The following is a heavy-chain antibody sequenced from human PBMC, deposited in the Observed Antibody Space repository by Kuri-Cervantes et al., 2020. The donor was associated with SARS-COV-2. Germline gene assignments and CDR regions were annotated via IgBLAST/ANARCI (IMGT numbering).Heavy chain of an antibody. D-gene: IGHD3-16*01. CDR1: GFTFSSSW. CDR2: IKCDGSEK. CDR3: ARWGVYYFDY. Sequence: GESLKISCAASGFTFSSSWMHWVCQAPEKGLEWVADIKCDGSEKYYVDSVKGRLTISRDNAKNSLYLQMNSLRAEDTAVYYCARWGVYYFDYWGQGTLVTVSS. J-gene: IGHJ4*02. V-gene: IGHV3-52*01.